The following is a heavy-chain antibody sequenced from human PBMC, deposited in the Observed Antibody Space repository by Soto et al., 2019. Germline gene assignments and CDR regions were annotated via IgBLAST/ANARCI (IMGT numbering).Heavy chain of an antibody. J-gene: IGHJ4*02. CDR1: GFTFSIYG. CDR3: ARDHDYYYDSSGALFDY. CDR2: IWYDGSNK. V-gene: IGHV3-33*01. D-gene: IGHD3-22*01. Sequence: QVQLVESGGGVVQPGRSLRLSCAASGFTFSIYGMHWVRQAPGKGLEWVAVIWYDGSNKYYADSGKGRFTISRDNSKNLLYLQMNSLRAEDTAVYSCARDHDYYYDSSGALFDYWGQGTLVTVSS.